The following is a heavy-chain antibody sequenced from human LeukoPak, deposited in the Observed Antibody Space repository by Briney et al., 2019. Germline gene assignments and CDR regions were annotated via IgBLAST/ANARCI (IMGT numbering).Heavy chain of an antibody. CDR3: GVVPAAGERDLFDP. CDR1: GYTFTGYY. V-gene: IGHV1-2*05. J-gene: IGHJ5*02. CDR2: FNPNSGGT. Sequence: ASVKVSCKASGYTFTGYYMHWVRHAPEQGLEWMGRFNPNSGGTNYAQKFQGRVTMTRDTSISTAYMELSRLRSDDTVVYYCGVVPAAGERDLFDPWGQGTLVTVSS. D-gene: IGHD2-2*01.